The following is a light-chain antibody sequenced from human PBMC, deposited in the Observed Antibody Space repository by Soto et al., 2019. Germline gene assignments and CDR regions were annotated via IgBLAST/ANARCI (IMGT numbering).Light chain of an antibody. CDR3: SSYTNNNTLV. CDR2: DVS. CDR1: SSDIGGYNY. J-gene: IGLJ3*02. V-gene: IGLV2-14*01. Sequence: QSALTQPASVSGSPGQSITISCTGTSSDIGGYNYVSWYQQEPGKAPKFIIYDVSYRRSGVSNRFSGSKSGNTASLTISGLQAEDEADYYCSSYTNNNTLVFGGWTKVTVL.